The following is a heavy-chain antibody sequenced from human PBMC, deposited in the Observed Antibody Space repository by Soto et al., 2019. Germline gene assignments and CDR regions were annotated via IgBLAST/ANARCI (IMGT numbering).Heavy chain of an antibody. J-gene: IGHJ5*01. V-gene: IGHV4-34*02. CDR1: GGSFNTYY. CDR3: ARMRVSDFSSGSFRRCWFDS. CDR2: IKHSGGT. Sequence: QVQLQQWGAGLLKPSETLSLTCAVNGGSFNTYYWTWIRQPPGKGLEWIGEIKHSGGTNYNPSLKSRVTISVDTSKNPFSLNLTSVTAADTAVYYCARMRVSDFSSGSFRRCWFDSWGQGTLVTVSS. D-gene: IGHD3-3*01.